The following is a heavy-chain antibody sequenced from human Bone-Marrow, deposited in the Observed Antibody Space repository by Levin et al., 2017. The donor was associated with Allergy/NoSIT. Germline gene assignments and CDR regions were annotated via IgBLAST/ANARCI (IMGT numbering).Heavy chain of an antibody. CDR2: IYWDDDE. Sequence: SGPTLVKPTQTLTLTCTFSGFSLTTNDVAVGWIRQPPGKALEWLALIYWDDDERYSPSLRSRLTVTKATSKNQVVLTVTNVDPVDTATYYCVRAVVDTSLVLVTFFDFWGQGTQVTVSS. D-gene: IGHD5-18*01. CDR3: VRAVVDTSLVLVTFFDF. V-gene: IGHV2-5*02. CDR1: GFSLTTNDVA. J-gene: IGHJ4*02.